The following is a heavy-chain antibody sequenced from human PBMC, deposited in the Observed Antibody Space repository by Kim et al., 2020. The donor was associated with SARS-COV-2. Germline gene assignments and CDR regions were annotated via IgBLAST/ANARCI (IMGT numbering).Heavy chain of an antibody. V-gene: IGHV3-30-3*01. D-gene: IGHD4-17*01. Sequence: GGSLRLSCAASGFTFSSYAIHWVRQAPGKGLEWVAVISYDGSNKYYADSVKGRFTISRDNSKNTLYLQMNSLRAEDTAVFYCARVLGLDYGGLHWGQGTLVTVSS. J-gene: IGHJ4*02. CDR2: ISYDGSNK. CDR3: ARVLGLDYGGLH. CDR1: GFTFSSYA.